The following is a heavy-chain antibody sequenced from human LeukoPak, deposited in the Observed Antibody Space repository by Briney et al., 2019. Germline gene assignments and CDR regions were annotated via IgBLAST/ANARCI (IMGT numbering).Heavy chain of an antibody. CDR1: GYTFTGYY. CDR2: INPNSGGT. V-gene: IGHV1-2*02. Sequence: ASVTVSCKSSGYTFTGYYLHWVRQAPGQGLEWMGWINPNSGGTNYVQKFQGRVTMTRDTSISTAYLELSRLGSDDTAVYYCLKLLPAAIGWGQGTLVTVSS. D-gene: IGHD2-2*02. CDR3: LKLLPAAIG. J-gene: IGHJ4*02.